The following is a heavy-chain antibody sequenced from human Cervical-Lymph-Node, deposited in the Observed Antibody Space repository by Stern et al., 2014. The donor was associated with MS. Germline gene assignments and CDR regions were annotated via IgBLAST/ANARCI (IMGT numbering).Heavy chain of an antibody. D-gene: IGHD4-23*01. CDR1: GFTFSSYW. J-gene: IGHJ4*02. CDR2: IKSDGSST. CDR3: ARVGYGGNSAFDY. V-gene: IGHV3-74*01. Sequence: EVQLVESGGGLVKPGGSLRLSCAASGFTFSSYWMNWVRPAPGKGLVWVSRIKSDGSSTSYADSVKGRFTISRDNAKNTLYLQMNSLRAEYTAVYYCARVGYGGNSAFDYWGQGTLVTVSS.